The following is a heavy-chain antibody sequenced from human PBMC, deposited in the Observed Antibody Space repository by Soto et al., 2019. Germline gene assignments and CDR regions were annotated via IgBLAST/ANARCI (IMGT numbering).Heavy chain of an antibody. CDR2: IDPSDSYT. V-gene: IGHV5-10-1*01. CDR3: ERHYDFWSGANWFDP. Sequence: PGESLKISCKCSGYSFTIYWISWVRQMPGKGLEWMGRIDPSDSYTNYSPSFQGHVTISADKSISTAYLQWSSLKASDTAMYYCERHYDFWSGANWFDPWGQGILVTVSS. D-gene: IGHD3-3*01. CDR1: GYSFTIYW. J-gene: IGHJ5*02.